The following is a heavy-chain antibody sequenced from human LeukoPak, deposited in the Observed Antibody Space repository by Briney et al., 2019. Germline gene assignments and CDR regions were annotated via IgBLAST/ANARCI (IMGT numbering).Heavy chain of an antibody. CDR2: ISGSGGST. CDR3: ATSPRAAWGSNFHYHYMDV. Sequence: GGSLRLSCAASGFTFSSYVMNWVRQAPGKGLEWVSSISGSGGSTYNADSVKGRFTISRDNSRNTLSLQMNSLRAEDTAVYYCATSPRAAWGSNFHYHYMDVWGKGTTVTVSS. J-gene: IGHJ6*03. CDR1: GFTFSSYV. D-gene: IGHD7-27*01. V-gene: IGHV3-23*01.